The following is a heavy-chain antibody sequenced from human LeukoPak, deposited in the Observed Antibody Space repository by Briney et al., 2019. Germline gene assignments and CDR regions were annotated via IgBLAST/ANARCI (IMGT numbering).Heavy chain of an antibody. J-gene: IGHJ5*02. CDR3: ARARDYDFWSGFATEYINWFDP. D-gene: IGHD3-3*01. V-gene: IGHV3-74*01. CDR1: GFTFSSYA. CDR2: INSDGSST. Sequence: GGSLRLSCAASGFTFSSYAMSWVRQAPGKGLVWVSRINSDGSSTSYADSVKGRFTISRDNAKNTLYLQMNSLRAEDTAVYYCARARDYDFWSGFATEYINWFDPWGQGTLVTVSS.